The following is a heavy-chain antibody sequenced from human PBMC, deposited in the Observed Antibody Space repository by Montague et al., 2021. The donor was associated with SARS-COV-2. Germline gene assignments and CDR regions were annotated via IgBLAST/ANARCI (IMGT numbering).Heavy chain of an antibody. CDR1: GGSFSGYY. J-gene: IGHJ6*02. V-gene: IGHV4-34*01. CDR3: ARVRYYGSGTSLGMDV. D-gene: IGHD3-10*01. Sequence: SETLSLTCAVYGGSFSGYYWSGIRQPPGKGLEWIGEINHSGSTNYNPSLKSRVTISVDASKNQFSLKLSSVTAADTAAYYCARVRYYGSGTSLGMDVWGQGTTVNVSS. CDR2: INHSGST.